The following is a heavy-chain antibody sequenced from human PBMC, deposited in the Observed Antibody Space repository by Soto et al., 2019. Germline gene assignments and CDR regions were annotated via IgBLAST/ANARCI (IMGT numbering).Heavy chain of an antibody. CDR2: INPNSGGT. CDR3: ARVGASGGPPYYYYYGMDV. CDR1: GYTFTGYY. Sequence: ASVKVSCKASGYTFTGYYMHWVRQAPGQGLEWMGWINPNSGGTNYAQKFQGRGTMTRDTSISTAYMELSRLRSDATAVYYCARVGASGGPPYYYYYGMDVWGQGTTVTVSS. J-gene: IGHJ6*02. V-gene: IGHV1-2*02. D-gene: IGHD2-8*02.